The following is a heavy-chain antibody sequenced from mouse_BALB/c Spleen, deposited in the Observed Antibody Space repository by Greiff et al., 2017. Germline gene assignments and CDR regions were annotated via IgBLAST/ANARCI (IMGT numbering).Heavy chain of an antibody. CDR3: ARFYNYGYTDAMDY. CDR2: ISSGSSTI. D-gene: IGHD1-1*01. Sequence: EVQGVESGGGLVQPGGSRKLSCAASGFTFSSFGMHWVRQAPEKGLEWVAYISSGSSTIYYADTVKGRFSISRDNPKNTLFLQMTSLRAEDAAMYYCARFYNYGYTDAMDYWGQGTSVTVSS. V-gene: IGHV5-17*02. J-gene: IGHJ4*01. CDR1: GFTFSSFG.